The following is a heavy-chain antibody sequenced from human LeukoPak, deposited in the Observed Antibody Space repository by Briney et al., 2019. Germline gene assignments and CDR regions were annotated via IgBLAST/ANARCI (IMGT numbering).Heavy chain of an antibody. CDR2: INSDGRSA. V-gene: IGHV3-74*01. D-gene: IGHD4-23*01. CDR3: ARDLRTPSDTNIAIDY. CDR1: GFTFSSYW. Sequence: GGSLRLSSAASGFTFSSYWMHWVRQGPGKGLVWVSHINSDGRSASYADSVKGRFTISRDNAKNTLYLQMNSLRAEDTAVYYCARDLRTPSDTNIAIDYWGQGTLVTVSS. J-gene: IGHJ4*02.